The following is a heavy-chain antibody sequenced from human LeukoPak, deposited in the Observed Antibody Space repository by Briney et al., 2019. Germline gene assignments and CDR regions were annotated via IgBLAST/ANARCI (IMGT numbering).Heavy chain of an antibody. CDR2: INPSGGST. V-gene: IGHV1-46*01. CDR1: GYTFTSYY. Sequence: ASVKASCKASGYTFTSYYMHWVRQAPGQGLEWMGIINPSGGSTSYAQKFQGRVTMTRDTSTSTVYMELSSLRSEDTAVYYCARDYPLWDGDPGVFDYWGQGTLVTVSS. J-gene: IGHJ4*02. D-gene: IGHD4-17*01. CDR3: ARDYPLWDGDPGVFDY.